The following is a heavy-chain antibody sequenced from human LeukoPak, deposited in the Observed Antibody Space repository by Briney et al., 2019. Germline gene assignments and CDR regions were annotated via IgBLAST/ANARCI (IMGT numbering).Heavy chain of an antibody. CDR3: ARGRLRYFDWLGY. Sequence: GASVKVSCKASGYTFTSYDINWVRQATGQGLEWMGWMNPNSGNAGYAQKFQGRVTMTRNTSISTAYMELSSLRSEDTAVYYCARGRLRYFDWLGYWGQGTLVTVSS. CDR1: GYTFTSYD. J-gene: IGHJ4*02. V-gene: IGHV1-8*01. D-gene: IGHD3-9*01. CDR2: MNPNSGNA.